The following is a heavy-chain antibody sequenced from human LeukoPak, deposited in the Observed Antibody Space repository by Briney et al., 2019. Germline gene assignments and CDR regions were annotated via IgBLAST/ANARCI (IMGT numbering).Heavy chain of an antibody. CDR3: ATVRYYYHSSGYLQDY. CDR2: FDPEDGET. J-gene: IGHJ4*02. D-gene: IGHD3-22*01. Sequence: ASVKVSCKVSGYTLTELSMHWVRQAPGKGLEWMGGFDPEDGETIYAQKFQGRVTMTEDTSTDTAYMELSSLRPEDTAVYYCATVRYYYHSSGYLQDYWGQGTLVTVSS. V-gene: IGHV1-24*01. CDR1: GYTLTELS.